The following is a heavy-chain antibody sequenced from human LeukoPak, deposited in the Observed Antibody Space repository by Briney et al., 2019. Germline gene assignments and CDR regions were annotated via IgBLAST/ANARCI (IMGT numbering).Heavy chain of an antibody. Sequence: NPSETLSLTCAVSGYSISSGYYWGWIRQPPGKGLEWIGSIYHSGSTYYNPSLKSRVTISVDTSKNQFSLKLSSVTAADTAVYYCESQTFSRDGYNAFDIWGQGTMVTVSS. V-gene: IGHV4-38-2*01. CDR3: ESQTFSRDGYNAFDI. D-gene: IGHD5-24*01. CDR2: IYHSGST. CDR1: GYSISSGYY. J-gene: IGHJ3*02.